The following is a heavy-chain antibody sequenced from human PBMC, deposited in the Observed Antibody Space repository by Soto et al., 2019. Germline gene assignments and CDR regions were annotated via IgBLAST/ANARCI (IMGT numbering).Heavy chain of an antibody. J-gene: IGHJ4*02. CDR1: GFTFSSYA. CDR3: AKSDPRVTIFGVVPDY. CDR2: ISGSGGST. D-gene: IGHD3-3*01. Sequence: GGSLRLSCAASGFTFSSYAMSWVRQAPGKGLEWVSAISGSGGSTYYADSVKGRFTISRDNSKNTLYLQMNSLRAEDTAVYYCAKSDPRVTIFGVVPDYWGQGTLVTVSS. V-gene: IGHV3-23*01.